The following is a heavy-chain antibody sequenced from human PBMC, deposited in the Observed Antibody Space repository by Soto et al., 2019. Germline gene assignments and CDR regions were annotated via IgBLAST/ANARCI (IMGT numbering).Heavy chain of an antibody. D-gene: IGHD3-10*02. CDR2: ISYDGGNK. CDR1: GFTFSAYG. CDR3: ANGCSYSVIDY. V-gene: IGHV3-30*18. Sequence: QVQLVESGGGVVQPGRSLRLSCAAYGFTFSAYGMHWVRQAPGKGLEGVAVISYDGGNKYYTDAVKGRFNIDRDNAKNTLYLQTRSLGAEDTAVYYCANGCSYSVIDYWGQGTLVTVSS. J-gene: IGHJ4*02.